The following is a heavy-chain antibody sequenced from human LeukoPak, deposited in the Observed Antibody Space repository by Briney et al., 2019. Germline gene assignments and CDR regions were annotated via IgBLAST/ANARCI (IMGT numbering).Heavy chain of an antibody. J-gene: IGHJ4*02. CDR1: GGSISSSSYY. CDR2: IYYSGST. Sequence: PSETLSLTCTVAGGSISSSSYYWGWIRQPPGKGLEWIGSIYYSGSTYYNPSLKSRVTIPVDTSKNQFSLKLSSVTAADTAVYYCARSLGDSSSSGWGQGTLVTVSS. V-gene: IGHV4-39*01. D-gene: IGHD6-6*01. CDR3: ARSLGDSSSSG.